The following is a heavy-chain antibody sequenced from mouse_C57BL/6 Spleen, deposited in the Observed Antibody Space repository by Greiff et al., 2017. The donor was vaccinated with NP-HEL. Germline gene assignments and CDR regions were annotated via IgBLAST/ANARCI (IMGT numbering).Heavy chain of an antibody. CDR1: GYSFTGYY. Sequence: EVQLQQSGPELVKPGASVKISCKASGYSFTGYYMNWVKQSPEKSLEWIGEINPSTGGTTYNQKFKAKATLTVDKSSSTAYMQLKSLTSDDSSVYYCARSTGGGFDYWGQGTTLTVSS. V-gene: IGHV1-42*01. CDR3: ARSTGGGFDY. CDR2: INPSTGGT. D-gene: IGHD1-1*02. J-gene: IGHJ2*01.